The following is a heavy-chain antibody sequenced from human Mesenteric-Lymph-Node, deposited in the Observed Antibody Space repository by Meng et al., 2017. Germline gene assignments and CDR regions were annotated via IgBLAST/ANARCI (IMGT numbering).Heavy chain of an antibody. Sequence: QVQLQESGPGLVNPSQTLSLTCTGSGGPISCGDYYWSWIRQPPGKGLEWIGYISYSGSTYYNPSLKSRVTISVDTSKNQFSLKLSSVTAADTAVYYCARTHFYDSSNYGFDYWGQGTLVTVSS. CDR2: ISYSGST. D-gene: IGHD3-22*01. J-gene: IGHJ4*02. V-gene: IGHV4-30-4*01. CDR3: ARTHFYDSSNYGFDY. CDR1: GGPISCGDYY.